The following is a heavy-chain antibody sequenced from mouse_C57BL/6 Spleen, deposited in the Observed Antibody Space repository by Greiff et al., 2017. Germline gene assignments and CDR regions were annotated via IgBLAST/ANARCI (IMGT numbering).Heavy chain of an antibody. CDR3: TRDLRAYYSNYDYYAMDY. Sequence: EVQGVESGEGLVKPGGSLKLSCAASGFTFSSYAMSWVRQTPEKRLEWVAYISSGGDYIYYADTVKGRFTISRDNARNTLYLQMSSLKSEDTAMYYCTRDLRAYYSNYDYYAMDYWGQGTSVTVSS. CDR1: GFTFSSYA. J-gene: IGHJ4*01. CDR2: ISSGGDYI. D-gene: IGHD2-5*01. V-gene: IGHV5-9-1*02.